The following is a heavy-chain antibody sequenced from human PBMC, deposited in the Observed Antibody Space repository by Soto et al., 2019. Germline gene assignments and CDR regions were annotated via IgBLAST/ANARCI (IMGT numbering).Heavy chain of an antibody. V-gene: IGHV3-66*04. CDR2: IYSGGST. D-gene: IGHD1-26*01. CDR1: GFTVSSNY. J-gene: IGHJ5*02. Sequence: GGSLRLSCAASGFTVSSNYMSWVRQAPGKGLEWVSVIYSGGSTYYADSVKGRFTISRDNSKNTLYLQMNSLRAEDTAVYYCARPPLRYSLDPWGQGPLVTVSS. CDR3: ARPPLRYSLDP.